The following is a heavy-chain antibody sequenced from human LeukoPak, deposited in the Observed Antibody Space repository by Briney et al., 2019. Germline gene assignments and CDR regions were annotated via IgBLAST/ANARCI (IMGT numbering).Heavy chain of an antibody. CDR1: GFTFSSYW. D-gene: IGHD2-8*01. J-gene: IGHJ4*02. Sequence: PGGSLRLSCAASGFTFSSYWIHWVRQVPGKGLVWVSRIHGDGRTTTYADSVKGRFTISRDNVKNTLYLQMNSLRAEDTAVYYCARDNGENYHTAFDYWGQGTLVTVSS. V-gene: IGHV3-74*01. CDR2: IHGDGRTT. CDR3: ARDNGENYHTAFDY.